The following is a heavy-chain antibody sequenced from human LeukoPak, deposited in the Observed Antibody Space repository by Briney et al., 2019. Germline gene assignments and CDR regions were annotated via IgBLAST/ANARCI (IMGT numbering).Heavy chain of an antibody. J-gene: IGHJ4*02. Sequence: PGGSLRLSCAASGFTFSSYAMNWVRQAPGKGLEWVSAISGGGTSTYYADSVKGRFTISRDNSKNTLYLQMNSLRAEDTAVYYCAKRPSSSGWYPDYWGQGTLVTVSS. CDR3: AKRPSSSGWYPDY. D-gene: IGHD6-19*01. CDR1: GFTFSSYA. CDR2: ISGGGTST. V-gene: IGHV3-23*01.